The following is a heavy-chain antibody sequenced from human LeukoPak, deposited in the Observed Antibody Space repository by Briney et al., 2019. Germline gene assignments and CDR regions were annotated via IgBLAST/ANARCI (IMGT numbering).Heavy chain of an antibody. V-gene: IGHV4-59*08. CDR1: GVPISSYY. CDR2: IYRSGIT. CDR3: ARQTPGSFDI. J-gene: IGHJ3*02. Sequence: PSETLSLTCSVSGVPISSYYWSWIRQPPGKGLEWIGYIYRSGITNYNSSLKRRVTISLDTPKNQFSLKLSSVTAADTAVYYCARQTPGSFDIWGQGTMVTVSS.